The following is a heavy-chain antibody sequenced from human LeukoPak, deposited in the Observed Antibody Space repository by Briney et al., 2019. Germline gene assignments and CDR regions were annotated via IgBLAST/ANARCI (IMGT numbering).Heavy chain of an antibody. D-gene: IGHD5/OR15-5a*01. Sequence: GGSLRLSCAASGFNFRNYWMYWVRQDPGKGLLWVSRINGDGSKTTYADSVKGRFTISRDNVKNMVYLHMNSLRVDDAAVYYCICDSVGRSGGDHWGQGTPVTVCS. CDR2: INGDGSKT. J-gene: IGHJ4*02. CDR3: ICDSVGRSGGDH. V-gene: IGHV3-74*01. CDR1: GFNFRNYW.